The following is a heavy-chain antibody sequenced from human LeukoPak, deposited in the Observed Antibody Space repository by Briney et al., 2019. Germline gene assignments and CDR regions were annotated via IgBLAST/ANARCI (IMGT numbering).Heavy chain of an antibody. D-gene: IGHD3-3*01. CDR1: GFTFSSYS. CDR2: INHSGST. V-gene: IGHV4-34*01. CDR3: ARRTIFGVVMIQYYFDY. Sequence: GSLRLSCAASGFTFSSYSMNWVRQAPGKGLEWIGEINHSGSTNYNPSLKSRVTMSVDTSKNQFSLKLSSVTAADTAVYYCARRTIFGVVMIQYYFDYWGQGTLVTVSS. J-gene: IGHJ4*02.